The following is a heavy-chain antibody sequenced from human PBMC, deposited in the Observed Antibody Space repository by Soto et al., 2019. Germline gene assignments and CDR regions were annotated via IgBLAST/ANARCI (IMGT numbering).Heavy chain of an antibody. Sequence: QVQLQESGPGLVKPSQTLSLTCSVSGDSISRIDYYWTWIRQHPEKALEWIGNIYFRGNTYYSPSLESRLTTSVDTSKNKFSLKLTSVTAADTAVYYCAREGGSYDSGGYLIRGAVDIWGQGTMVTVSS. CDR2: IYFRGNT. D-gene: IGHD3-22*01. V-gene: IGHV4-31*03. CDR1: GDSISRIDYY. J-gene: IGHJ3*02. CDR3: AREGGSYDSGGYLIRGAVDI.